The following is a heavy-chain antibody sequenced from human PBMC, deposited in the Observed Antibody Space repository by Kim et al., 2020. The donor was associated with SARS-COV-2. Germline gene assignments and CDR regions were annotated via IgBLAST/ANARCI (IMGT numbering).Heavy chain of an antibody. J-gene: IGHJ4*02. V-gene: IGHV3-30*18. CDR3: ANGAYYYDSSGYFDY. CDR1: GFTFSSYG. Sequence: GGSLRLSCAASGFTFSSYGMHWVRQAPGKGLEWVAVISYDGSNKYYADSVKGRFTISRDNSKNTLYLQMNSLRAEDTAVYYCANGAYYYDSSGYFDYWGQGTLVTVSS. D-gene: IGHD3-22*01. CDR2: ISYDGSNK.